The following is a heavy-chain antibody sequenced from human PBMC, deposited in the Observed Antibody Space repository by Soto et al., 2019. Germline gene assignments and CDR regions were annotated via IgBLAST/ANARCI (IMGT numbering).Heavy chain of an antibody. CDR2: IYYSGST. CDR3: ARRHDALTGPDAFDV. Sequence: QVQLQESGPGLVKASQTLSHTCTVSGDSISSDGYYLTWIRQHPGKGLEWIGDIYYSGSTSYNPSLESRVTMSVHTSDNQLSLKLLSVTAADTAVYYCARRHDALTGPDAFDVWGQGTKVTVSS. V-gene: IGHV4-31*03. CDR1: GDSISSDGYY. D-gene: IGHD3-9*01. J-gene: IGHJ3*01.